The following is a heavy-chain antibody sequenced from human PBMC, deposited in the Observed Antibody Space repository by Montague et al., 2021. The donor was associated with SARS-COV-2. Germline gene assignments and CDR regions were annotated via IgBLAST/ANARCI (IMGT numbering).Heavy chain of an antibody. D-gene: IGHD2-2*02. V-gene: IGHV4-34*01. CDR2: ISQSGKT. CDR1: GGSFSRYY. J-gene: IGHJ6*03. CDR3: ARLGDGIVPSPILGLGPYYSFYYMDV. Sequence: SETLSLTCAVSGGSFSRYYWSWIRQPPGKGLEWIGEISQSGKTKYNPSLQSRVSISLDTSRNQFSLKVSSVTAADTAIYYCARLGDGIVPSPILGLGPYYSFYYMDVWGKGTTVTVSS.